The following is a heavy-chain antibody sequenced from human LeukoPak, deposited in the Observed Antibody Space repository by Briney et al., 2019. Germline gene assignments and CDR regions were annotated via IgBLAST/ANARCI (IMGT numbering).Heavy chain of an antibody. CDR2: IRYDGSNK. Sequence: PGGSLRLSCAASGFTFSSYGMHWVRQAPGKGLEWVAVIRYDGSNKYYADSVKGRFTISRDNSKNTLYLQMNSLRAEDTAVYYCAKVPAAAGPFQHWGQGTLVTVSS. CDR1: GFTFSSYG. CDR3: AKVPAAAGPFQH. D-gene: IGHD6-13*01. V-gene: IGHV3-30*02. J-gene: IGHJ1*01.